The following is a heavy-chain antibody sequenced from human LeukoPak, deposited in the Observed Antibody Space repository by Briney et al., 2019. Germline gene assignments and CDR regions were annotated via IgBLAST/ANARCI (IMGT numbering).Heavy chain of an antibody. CDR1: GFTFGTYG. V-gene: IGHV3-30*18. CDR2: ISNDGSNE. CDR3: AKGHYSPVLPDY. D-gene: IGHD2-21*01. Sequence: GSSQRPSWAAAGFTFGTYGKHLVRLAPGKGLEWVALISNDGSNECYADSIKGRFNISRDNSKNTLYLQMNSLRVDDRAVYYCAKGHYSPVLPDYWGQGTLVTVSS. J-gene: IGHJ4*02.